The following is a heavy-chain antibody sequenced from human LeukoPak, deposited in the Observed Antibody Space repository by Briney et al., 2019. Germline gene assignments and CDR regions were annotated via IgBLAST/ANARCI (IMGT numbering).Heavy chain of an antibody. CDR3: VRDAGSDDYCAKFDL. Sequence: SETLSLTCIVSGDSFTHYYWGWVRQPHGKGLEGIGRLTTTGTTNYNPSLKSRVTMSLDTSNMQFSLKLTSVTAAATALYYCVRDAGSDDYCAKFDLWGQGSLVSVYS. J-gene: IGHJ4*02. CDR2: LTTTGTT. V-gene: IGHV4-4*07. D-gene: IGHD4-17*01. CDR1: GDSFTHYY.